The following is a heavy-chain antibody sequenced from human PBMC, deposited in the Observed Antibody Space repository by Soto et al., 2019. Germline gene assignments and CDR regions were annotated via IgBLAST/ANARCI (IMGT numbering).Heavy chain of an antibody. J-gene: IGHJ6*02. D-gene: IGHD2-15*01. CDR2: IYYSGST. V-gene: IGHV4-31*03. Sequence: QVQLQESGPGLVKPSQTLSLTCTVSGGSISSGGYYWSWIRQHPGKGLEWIGYIYYSGSTYYNPSLKSRVTISVDTSKNQFSLKLSSVTAADTAVYYCARESLGYCSGGSCPGAYYYYGMDVWGQGTTVTVSS. CDR1: GGSISSGGYY. CDR3: ARESLGYCSGGSCPGAYYYYGMDV.